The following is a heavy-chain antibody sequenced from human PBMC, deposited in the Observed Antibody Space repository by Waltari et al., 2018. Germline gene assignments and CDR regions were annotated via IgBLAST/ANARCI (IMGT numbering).Heavy chain of an antibody. CDR3: AKETLRGYYFDY. Sequence: EVQLVESGGGLVQPGRSLRLSCAASGFTFDDYAMHWVRQAPGKGLEWVSGISWNSGSIGYADSVKGRFTISRDNAKNSLYLQMNSLRAEDMALYYCAKETLRGYYFDYWGQGTLVTVSS. CDR1: GFTFDDYA. CDR2: ISWNSGSI. J-gene: IGHJ4*02. D-gene: IGHD3-16*01. V-gene: IGHV3-9*03.